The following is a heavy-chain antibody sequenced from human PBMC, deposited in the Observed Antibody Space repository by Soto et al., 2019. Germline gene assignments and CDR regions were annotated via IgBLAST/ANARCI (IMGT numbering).Heavy chain of an antibody. CDR3: AKDPGRLTYSSGPIDY. CDR1: GFTFSSYG. V-gene: IGHV3-30*18. CDR2: ISYDGSNK. D-gene: IGHD6-19*01. J-gene: IGHJ4*02. Sequence: GGSLRLSCAASGFTFSSYGMHWVRQAPGKGLEWVAVISYDGSNKYYADSVKGRFTISRDNSKNTLYLQMNSLRAEDTAVYYCAKDPGRLTYSSGPIDYWGQGTLVTVSS.